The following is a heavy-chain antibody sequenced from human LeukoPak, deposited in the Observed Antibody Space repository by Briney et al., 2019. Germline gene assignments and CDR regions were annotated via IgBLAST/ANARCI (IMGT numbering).Heavy chain of an antibody. CDR2: IYYSGST. J-gene: IGHJ5*02. V-gene: IGHV4-59*12. D-gene: IGHD2-2*01. CDR3: ARAFCSSTSCYFDP. CDR1: GASISNYY. Sequence: SETLSLTCTVSGASISNYYWSWIRQPPGKGLEWIGYIYYSGSTKYNPSLKSRVTISVDTSKNQFYMKLTSATAADTAIYYRARAFCSSTSCYFDPWGQGTLVTVSS.